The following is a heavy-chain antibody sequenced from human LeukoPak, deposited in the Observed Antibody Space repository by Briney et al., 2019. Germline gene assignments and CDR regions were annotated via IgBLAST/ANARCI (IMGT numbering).Heavy chain of an antibody. V-gene: IGHV1-18*01. CDR3: ARDFVPYSSSSDYFDY. J-gene: IGHJ4*02. CDR1: GYTFTSYG. Sequence: ASVNVSCKASGYTFTSYGISWVRQAPGQGLEWMGWISGYNGNTNYAQKLQGRVTMTTDTSTSTAYMELRSLRSDDTAVYYCARDFVPYSSSSDYFDYWGQGTLVTVSS. D-gene: IGHD6-13*01. CDR2: ISGYNGNT.